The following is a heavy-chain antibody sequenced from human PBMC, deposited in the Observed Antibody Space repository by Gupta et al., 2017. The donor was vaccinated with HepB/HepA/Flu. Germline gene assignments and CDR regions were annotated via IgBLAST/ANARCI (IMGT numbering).Heavy chain of an antibody. V-gene: IGHV3-33*01. J-gene: IGHJ4*02. Sequence: QVQLVESGGGVVQPGRSLRLSCAASGFTFSSYGMHWVRQAPGKGLEWVAVIWYDGSNKYYADSVKGRFTISRDNSKNTLYLQMNSLRAEDTAVYYCARASTYYDFWSGYLDFDYWGQGTLVTVSS. CDR2: IWYDGSNK. CDR3: ARASTYYDFWSGYLDFDY. D-gene: IGHD3-3*01. CDR1: GFTFSSYG.